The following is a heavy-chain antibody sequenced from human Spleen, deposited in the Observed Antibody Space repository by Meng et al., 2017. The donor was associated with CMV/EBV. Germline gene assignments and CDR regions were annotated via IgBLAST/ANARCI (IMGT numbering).Heavy chain of an antibody. J-gene: IGHJ5*02. D-gene: IGHD1-14*01. CDR1: GFTFDDYG. V-gene: IGHV3-20*04. CDR3: ARVRNTNLNWFDP. Sequence: GESLKISCAASGFTFDDYGMSWVRQAPGKGLEWVSGINWNGGSTGYADSVKGRFTISRDNAKNSLYLQMNSLRAEDTALYYCARVRNTNLNWFDPWGQGTLVTVSS. CDR2: INWNGGST.